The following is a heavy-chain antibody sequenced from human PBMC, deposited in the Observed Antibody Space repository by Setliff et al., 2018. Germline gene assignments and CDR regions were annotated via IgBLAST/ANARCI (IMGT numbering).Heavy chain of an antibody. Sequence: GGSLRLSCAASGFTFSSYWMHWVSQVPGKGLVWVSRINNDGSSGDYADSVKGRFTISRDNAKNTVYLQMNSLRAEDTAVYYCARVYSGYDPNHYFDYWGQGTLVTVSS. D-gene: IGHD5-12*01. V-gene: IGHV3-74*01. CDR2: INNDGSSG. CDR3: ARVYSGYDPNHYFDY. J-gene: IGHJ4*02. CDR1: GFTFSSYW.